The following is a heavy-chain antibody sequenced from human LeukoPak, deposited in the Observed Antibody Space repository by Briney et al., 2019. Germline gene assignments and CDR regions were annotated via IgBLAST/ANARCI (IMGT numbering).Heavy chain of an antibody. CDR3: ARVMVSGQRHMDV. CDR1: GFTFSSYW. J-gene: IGHJ6*03. CDR2: IIDDGSTT. Sequence: GGSLRLSCVVSGFTFSSYWMQWVRQGPGEGRVWVSRIIDDGSTTHYAGSVKGRFTISRDNAKNTLYLQMNSLRAEDTAVYYCARVMVSGQRHMDVWGKGTTVTVSS. D-gene: IGHD6-25*01. V-gene: IGHV3-74*01.